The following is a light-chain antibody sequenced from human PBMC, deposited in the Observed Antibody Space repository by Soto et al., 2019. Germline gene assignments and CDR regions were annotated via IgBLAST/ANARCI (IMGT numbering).Light chain of an antibody. J-gene: IGKJ1*01. CDR1: QSIGRW. CDR3: QHFNSYSTT. Sequence: DIQMTQSPSPLSASVGDRVTITCRASQSIGRWLAWYQQKPGKAPKLLLYEASGLESGVPSRFSGSGSGTEFPLTISGLQPDDFATYYCQHFNSYSTTFGQGTKVEI. CDR2: EAS. V-gene: IGKV1-5*03.